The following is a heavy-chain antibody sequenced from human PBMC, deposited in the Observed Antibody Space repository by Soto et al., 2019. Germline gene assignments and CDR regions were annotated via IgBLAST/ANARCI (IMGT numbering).Heavy chain of an antibody. CDR1: GYSFTKYW. V-gene: IGHV5-10-1*01. D-gene: IGHD3-16*01. CDR2: IDPSDSYI. CDR3: ARHYICRGGDCYYYGMDV. Sequence: PGESLKIYCNGSGYSFTKYWISWVRQMPGKGREWMGRIDPSDSYINYSPSFQGHVTISADKSINTAYLQWSSLRASDTAIYYCARHYICRGGDCYYYGMDVWGQGTTVTVSS. J-gene: IGHJ6*02.